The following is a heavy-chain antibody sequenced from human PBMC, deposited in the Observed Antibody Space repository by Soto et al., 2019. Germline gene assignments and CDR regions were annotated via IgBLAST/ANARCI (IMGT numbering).Heavy chain of an antibody. CDR1: GVSITSGAYY. Sequence: SETLSLTCTLSGVSITSGAYYWTWVRQHPGKGLEWIGYIYYNGNTYFSPSLKSRLTISIDTSKNPFSLKLSSVTAADTAMYYCARARLRAVYAFDFWGQGTMVTGSS. V-gene: IGHV4-31*03. D-gene: IGHD4-17*01. CDR2: IYYNGNT. CDR3: ARARLRAVYAFDF. J-gene: IGHJ3*01.